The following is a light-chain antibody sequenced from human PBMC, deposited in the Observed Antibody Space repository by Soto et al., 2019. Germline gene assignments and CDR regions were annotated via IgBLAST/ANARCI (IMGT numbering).Light chain of an antibody. Sequence: ETVLTQSPGTLSLSPGERATLSCRASQTVRNSYLAWYQQEPGQAPRLLIYGASSRATGIPDRFSGSGSATDFTLTISRLEPEDFVVYYCQQYGSSPWTFGQGTKVEIK. J-gene: IGKJ1*01. CDR2: GAS. CDR3: QQYGSSPWT. V-gene: IGKV3-20*01. CDR1: QTVRNSY.